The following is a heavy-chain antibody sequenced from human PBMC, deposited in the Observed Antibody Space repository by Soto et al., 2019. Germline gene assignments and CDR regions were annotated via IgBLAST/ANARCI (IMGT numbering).Heavy chain of an antibody. J-gene: IGHJ5*02. CDR1: GGSISSGGYS. CDR3: ARVPDR. Sequence: QPQLQESRTGLVKPSQTLSFTCAVSGGSISSGGYSWSWIRQPPGKSLEWIGYIYHSGSTYYNTYLKTRVTVSVDRSKNQFSLTLSSLSAADTAVYYCARVPDRWGQGTLVTVSS. D-gene: IGHD2-2*01. CDR2: IYHSGST. V-gene: IGHV4-30-2*01.